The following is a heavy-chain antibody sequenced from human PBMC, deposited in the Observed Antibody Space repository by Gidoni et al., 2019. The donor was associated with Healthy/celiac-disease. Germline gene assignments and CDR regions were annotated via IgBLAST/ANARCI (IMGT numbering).Heavy chain of an antibody. CDR2: ISWDGGST. Sequence: EVQLVESGGVVVQPGGSLRLSCAASGFTFDDYTMHWVRQAPGKGLEWVSLISWDGGSTYYADSVKGRFTISRDNSKNSLYLQMNSLRTEDTALYYCAKSNGRLAAAYFDYWGQGTLVTVSS. CDR3: AKSNGRLAAAYFDY. CDR1: GFTFDDYT. D-gene: IGHD6-13*01. V-gene: IGHV3-43*01. J-gene: IGHJ4*01.